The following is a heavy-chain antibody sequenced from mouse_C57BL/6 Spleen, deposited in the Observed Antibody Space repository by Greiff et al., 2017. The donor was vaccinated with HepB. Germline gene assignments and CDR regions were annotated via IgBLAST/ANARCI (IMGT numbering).Heavy chain of an antibody. Sequence: EVKLMESGGDLVKPGGSLKLSCAASGFTFSSYGMSWVRQTPDKRLEWVATISSGGSYTYYPDSVKGRFTISRDNAKNTLYLQMSSLKSEDTAMYYCARQGVYYDYDGDFDYWGQGTTLTVSS. J-gene: IGHJ2*01. CDR1: GFTFSSYG. V-gene: IGHV5-6*01. CDR2: ISSGGSYT. CDR3: ARQGVYYDYDGDFDY. D-gene: IGHD2-4*01.